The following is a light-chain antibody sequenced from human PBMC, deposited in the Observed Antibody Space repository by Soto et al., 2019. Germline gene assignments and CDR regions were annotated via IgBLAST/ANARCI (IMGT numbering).Light chain of an antibody. V-gene: IGLV7-46*01. Sequence: QAVVTQEPSLTVSPGGTVTLTCGSSTGAVTSGHYPYWFQQKPGQAPRTLVYNTSDKHSWAPARFSGSLLGGKAALTLSGAQPEDEAEYYCLLSYSGARVFGGGTRVTVL. J-gene: IGLJ3*02. CDR1: TGAVTSGHY. CDR3: LLSYSGARV. CDR2: NTS.